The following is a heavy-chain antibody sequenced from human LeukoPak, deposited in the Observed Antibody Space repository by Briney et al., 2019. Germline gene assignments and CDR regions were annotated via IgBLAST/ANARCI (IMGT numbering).Heavy chain of an antibody. CDR1: GGSISGYH. D-gene: IGHD4/OR15-4a*01. J-gene: IGHJ4*02. V-gene: IGHV4-4*07. CDR2: IYTTGNT. Sequence: SETLSLTCTVSGGSISGYHWSWIRLPAGKGLEWIGHIYTTGNTNYNPSLKSRVTMSVDTSKNQFSLRLSSVTAADTAVYYCARTLAKGYYFDSWGQGTLVTVSS. CDR3: ARTLAKGYYFDS.